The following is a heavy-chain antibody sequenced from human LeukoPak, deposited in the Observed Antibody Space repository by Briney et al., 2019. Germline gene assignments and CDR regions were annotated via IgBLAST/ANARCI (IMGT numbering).Heavy chain of an antibody. Sequence: GGSLRLSCPASRFTFSTYCMSWVRHAPGKGLEWVSCISGSGVTTNYTGSVKGRFTISRDNSKNALYLQMSSLRAEDTVVYYCAKSQRNDQQVVQRIDYWGQGTLVTVSS. CDR1: RFTFSTYC. D-gene: IGHD2-2*01. V-gene: IGHV3-23*01. CDR3: AKSQRNDQQVVQRIDY. CDR2: ISGSGVTT. J-gene: IGHJ4*02.